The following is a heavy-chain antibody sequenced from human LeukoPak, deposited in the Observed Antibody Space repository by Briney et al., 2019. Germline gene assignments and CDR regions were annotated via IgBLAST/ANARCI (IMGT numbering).Heavy chain of an antibody. CDR1: GGTFSSYA. V-gene: IGHV1-69*06. Sequence: GASVKVSCKASGGTFSSYAISWVRQAPGQGLEWMGGIIPIFGTANYAQKFQGRVTITADKSTSTAYMELSSLRSEDTAVYYCATRDVTMVRGVIITPYYYYYYMDVWGKGTTVTISS. CDR3: ATRDVTMVRGVIITPYYYYYYMDV. J-gene: IGHJ6*03. D-gene: IGHD3-10*01. CDR2: IIPIFGTA.